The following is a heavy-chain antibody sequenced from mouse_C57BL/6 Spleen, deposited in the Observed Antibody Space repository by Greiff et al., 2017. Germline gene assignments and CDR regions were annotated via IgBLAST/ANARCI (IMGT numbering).Heavy chain of an antibody. J-gene: IGHJ3*01. CDR3: TTGQNWFAY. Sequence: VQLQQTGAELVRPGASVKLSCTASGFNINDDYMHWVKQRPEQGLEWIGWIDPENGDTEYASKFQGKATIPADTSSNTAYLQLSSLTSEDTAVYYSTTGQNWFAYWGQGTLVTVSA. CDR1: GFNINDDY. V-gene: IGHV14-4*01. CDR2: IDPENGDT.